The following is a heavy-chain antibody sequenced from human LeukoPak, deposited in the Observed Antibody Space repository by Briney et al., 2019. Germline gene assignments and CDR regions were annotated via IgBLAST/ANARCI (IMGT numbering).Heavy chain of an antibody. CDR2: ISGDGGST. D-gene: IGHD3-3*01. J-gene: IGHJ6*03. CDR1: GFTFDDYA. Sequence: PGGSLRLSCAASGFTFDDYAMHWVRQAPGKGLEWVSLISGDGGSTYYAGSVKGRFTISRDNSKNSLYLQMNSLRTEDTALYYCAKDNRMPHYDFWSGYYPGVYYYYYMDVWGKGTTVTVSS. CDR3: AKDNRMPHYDFWSGYYPGVYYYYYMDV. V-gene: IGHV3-43*02.